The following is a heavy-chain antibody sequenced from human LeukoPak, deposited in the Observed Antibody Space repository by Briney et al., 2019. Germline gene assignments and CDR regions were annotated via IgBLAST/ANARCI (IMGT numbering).Heavy chain of an antibody. D-gene: IGHD2-15*01. J-gene: IGHJ4*02. CDR1: GGSFSGYY. Sequence: PSETLSLACAVYGGSFSGYYWSWIRQPPGKGLEWIGEINDSGSVNCNPSLKNRVTLSVDTSKNQFSLRLSSVAAADTAVYYCARRLVDSGASQVSDDWGQGTLVTVSS. CDR3: ARRLVDSGASQVSDD. V-gene: IGHV4-34*01. CDR2: INDSGSV.